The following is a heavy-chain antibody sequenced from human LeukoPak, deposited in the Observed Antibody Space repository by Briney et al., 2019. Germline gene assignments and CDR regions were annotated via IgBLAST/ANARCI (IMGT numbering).Heavy chain of an antibody. J-gene: IGHJ4*02. CDR3: ARQMNTVTADY. CDR1: GFTVSSNY. D-gene: IGHD4-17*01. Sequence: GSLRLSCAASGFTVSSNYMSWVRQPPWKGLEWIGSIFYSGSTYYNPSLNSRVTISIDTSKNQFSLRLSSVTAADTAVYYCARQMNTVTADYWGQGTLVTVSS. V-gene: IGHV4-39*01. CDR2: IFYSGST.